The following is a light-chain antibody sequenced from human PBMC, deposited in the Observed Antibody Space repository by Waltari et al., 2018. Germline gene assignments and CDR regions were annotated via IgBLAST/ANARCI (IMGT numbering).Light chain of an antibody. Sequence: QSALTQPASVSGSPGQSITLSCTGTRSDIGSSDYVSWYQQHPGKAPKLIIYEVSDRPSGVSYRFSVSKSGNTASLTIFGLQPEDEADYHCTSHTTTSTLVFGGGTRLTVL. J-gene: IGLJ2*01. V-gene: IGLV2-14*01. CDR1: RSDIGSSDY. CDR3: TSHTTTSTLV. CDR2: EVS.